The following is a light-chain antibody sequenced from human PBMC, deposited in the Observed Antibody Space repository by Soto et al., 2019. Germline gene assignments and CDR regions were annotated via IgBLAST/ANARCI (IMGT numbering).Light chain of an antibody. CDR3: QQRSNWPWT. CDR2: GAS. CDR1: QSVSTY. J-gene: IGKJ1*01. Sequence: EIVLTQSPATLSLSPGERATLSCRASQSVSTYLAWYQQKPGQAPRLLIYGASKRATGIPARFSGSGSGTDFTLTIGSLEPEDFAVYYCQQRSNWPWTFGQGTKVEIK. V-gene: IGKV3-11*01.